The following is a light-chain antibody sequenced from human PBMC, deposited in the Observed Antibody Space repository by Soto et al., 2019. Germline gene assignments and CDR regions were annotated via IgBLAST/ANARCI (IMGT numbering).Light chain of an antibody. CDR2: GAS. CDR1: QSVSSSY. V-gene: IGKV3-20*01. CDR3: QQYGSSPT. J-gene: IGKJ4*01. Sequence: EIVLTQSPGTLSLSPGERATLSCRASQSVSSSYLACYQQKPGQAPRLLIYGASSRATGIPDRFSGSGSGTDFTLKISRLEPEDFAVYYCQQYGSSPTFGGGTKVEIK.